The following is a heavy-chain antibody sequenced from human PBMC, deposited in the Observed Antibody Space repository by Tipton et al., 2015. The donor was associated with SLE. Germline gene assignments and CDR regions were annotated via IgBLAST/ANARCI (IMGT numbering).Heavy chain of an antibody. CDR1: GGSISSYY. CDR3: AREAIFGVVLPSYYFDY. Sequence: LRLSCTVSGGSISSYYWSWIRQPPGKGLEWIGYIYYSGSTYYNPSLKSRVTISVDTSKNQFSLKLSSVTAADTAVYYCAREAIFGVVLPSYYFDYWGQGTLVTVSS. D-gene: IGHD3-3*01. V-gene: IGHV4-59*12. CDR2: IYYSGST. J-gene: IGHJ4*02.